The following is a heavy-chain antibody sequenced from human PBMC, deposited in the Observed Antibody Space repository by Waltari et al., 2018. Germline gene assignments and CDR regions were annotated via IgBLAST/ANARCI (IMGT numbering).Heavy chain of an antibody. D-gene: IGHD3-3*01. CDR1: GGSISSGGYS. V-gene: IGHV4-30-2*01. J-gene: IGHJ4*02. Sequence: QLQLQESGSGLVKPSQTLSLTCAVSGGSISSGGYSWSWTRQPPGKGLAWIGYIDHCGSTYYHPSSKGRLTRSVDRSKNQFSVKLSSVTAADPAVYYCARGGYDFSRAVYWGQGTLVTVSS. CDR3: ARGGYDFSRAVY. CDR2: IDHCGST.